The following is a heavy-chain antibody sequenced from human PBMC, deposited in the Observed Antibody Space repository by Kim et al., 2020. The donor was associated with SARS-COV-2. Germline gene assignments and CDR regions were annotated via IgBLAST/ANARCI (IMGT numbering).Heavy chain of an antibody. CDR3: ARGLREPLYGSGRRGRTGYYYYGLDV. D-gene: IGHD3-10*01. CDR2: IKHTGDT. V-gene: IGHV4-34*01. J-gene: IGHJ6*02. Sequence: SETLSLTCTVSGGSLITYYGTWIRQPPGKGLEWIGEIKHTGDTNYNPSLKSRVTMSVDTSKNQFSLKLSSVTTADTAVYYCARGLREPLYGSGRRGRTGYYYYGLDVWGQGTTVSVS. CDR1: GGSLITYY.